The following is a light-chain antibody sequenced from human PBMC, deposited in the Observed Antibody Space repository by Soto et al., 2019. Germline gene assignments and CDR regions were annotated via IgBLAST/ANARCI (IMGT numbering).Light chain of an antibody. Sequence: EIVLTQSPGTLSLSLGERATLSCRASPSVGSAYLAWYQQKPGQTPRLLIYGASNRATGIPDRFSGSGSGTDFTLTISRLEPEDFAVYYCQKYAGSPLTFGGGTRVEIK. J-gene: IGKJ4*01. CDR2: GAS. CDR1: PSVGSAY. CDR3: QKYAGSPLT. V-gene: IGKV3-20*01.